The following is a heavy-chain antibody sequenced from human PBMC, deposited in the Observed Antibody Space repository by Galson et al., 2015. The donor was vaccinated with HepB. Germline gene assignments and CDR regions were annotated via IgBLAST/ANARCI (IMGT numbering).Heavy chain of an antibody. CDR3: ARHTESGVFASVFDY. CDR2: INASDSYT. CDR1: GYSFTSYW. D-gene: IGHD2-2*02. Sequence: SGAEVKKPGESLRISCKGSGYSFTSYWIIWVRQMPGKGLEGKGRINASDSYTNYRPSSKGHVTISADKSISTAYLQCSSLKAPETAMYYCARHTESGVFASVFDYWGQGTLVTVSS. V-gene: IGHV5-10-1*01. J-gene: IGHJ4*02.